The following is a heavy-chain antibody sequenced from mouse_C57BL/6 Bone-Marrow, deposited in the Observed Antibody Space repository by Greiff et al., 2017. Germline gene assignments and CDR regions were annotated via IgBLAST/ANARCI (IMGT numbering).Heavy chain of an antibody. Sequence: QFQLQPPGAELLIPGASLKLFFQASCYPFTSYWMHCVTPTPGQGLAWIGEIDPSDSYTNYNQKFKGKSTLTVDKSSSTAYMQLSSLTSEDSAVYYCARGGLFAYWGQGTLVTVSA. V-gene: IGHV1-69*01. CDR3: ARGGLFAY. CDR2: IDPSDSYT. CDR1: CYPFTSYW. J-gene: IGHJ3*01. D-gene: IGHD1-1*02.